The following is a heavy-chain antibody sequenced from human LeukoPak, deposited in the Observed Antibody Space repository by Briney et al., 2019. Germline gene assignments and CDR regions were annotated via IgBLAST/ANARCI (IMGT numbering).Heavy chain of an antibody. J-gene: IGHJ4*02. D-gene: IGHD1-26*01. Sequence: ASVKVSCKASGYTFTGYDINWVRQATGQGLEWMGWMNPDTGDTGYAQKFQGRVTMTRNTSIDTAYMELSGLRSEDSAVCYCTRGSLSGSSRDYWGQGTLVTVSS. CDR1: GYTFTGYD. CDR2: MNPDTGDT. V-gene: IGHV1-8*01. CDR3: TRGSLSGSSRDY.